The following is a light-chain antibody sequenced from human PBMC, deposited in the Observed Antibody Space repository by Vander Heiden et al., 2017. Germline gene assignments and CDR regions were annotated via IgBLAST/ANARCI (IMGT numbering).Light chain of an antibody. J-gene: IGKJ2*01. CDR2: WGS. V-gene: IGKV2-28*01. CDR1: QSLLHRNGYNY. Sequence: DIVVTQSPLSLPVTPGEPASISCRSSQSLLHRNGYNYFHWFLQKPGQSPQLLIYWGSNRASGVPDRFSGSGSGRYFTLQISRVEAEDVGVYYCMQALQTPYTFGPGTKLVLK. CDR3: MQALQTPYT.